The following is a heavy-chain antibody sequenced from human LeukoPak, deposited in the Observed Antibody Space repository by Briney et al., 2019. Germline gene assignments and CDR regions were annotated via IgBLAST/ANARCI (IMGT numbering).Heavy chain of an antibody. CDR1: GDSVSSNSAT. Sequence: SQTLSLTCAISGDSVSSNSATWIWIRQSPSRVLEWLGRTYYRSKWYNDYAVSVKSRTTINPDTSKNQVSLQLNSVTPEDTAVYYCARAAIDTSGYYSFDYWGQGTLVTVSS. V-gene: IGHV6-1*01. CDR2: TYYRSKWYN. D-gene: IGHD3-22*01. CDR3: ARAAIDTSGYYSFDY. J-gene: IGHJ4*02.